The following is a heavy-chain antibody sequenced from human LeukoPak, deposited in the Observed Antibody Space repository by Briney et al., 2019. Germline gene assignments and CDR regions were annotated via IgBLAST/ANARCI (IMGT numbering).Heavy chain of an antibody. CDR1: GYTFTGYY. CDR3: ATLIVGATRNEYFQH. V-gene: IGHV1-2*02. CDR2: INPNSGGT. J-gene: IGHJ1*01. D-gene: IGHD1-26*01. Sequence: GASVKVSCKASGYTFTGYYMHWVRQAPRQGLEWMGWINPNSGGTNYAQKFQGRVTMTRDTSISTAYMELSRLRSDDTAVYYCATLIVGATRNEYFQHWGQGTLVTVSS.